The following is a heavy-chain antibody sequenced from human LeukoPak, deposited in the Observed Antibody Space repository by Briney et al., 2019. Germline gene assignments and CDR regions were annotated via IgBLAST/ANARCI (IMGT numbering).Heavy chain of an antibody. D-gene: IGHD3-10*01. CDR1: GFTFSSYS. CDR2: ISSSSSTI. Sequence: PGGSLRLSCAASGFTFSSYSMNWVRQAPGKGLEWVSYISSSSSTIYYADSVKGRFTISRDNAKNSLYLQMNSLRDEDTAVYYCARDLSLTMVRGVSFDYWGQGTLVTVSS. CDR3: ARDLSLTMVRGVSFDY. V-gene: IGHV3-48*02. J-gene: IGHJ4*02.